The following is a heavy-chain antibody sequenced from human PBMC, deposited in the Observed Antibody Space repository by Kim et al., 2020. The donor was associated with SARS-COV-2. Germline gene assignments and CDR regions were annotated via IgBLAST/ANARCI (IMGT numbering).Heavy chain of an antibody. V-gene: IGHV1-2*04. CDR1: GYTFTGYY. CDR2: INPNSGGT. J-gene: IGHJ6*02. CDR3: ARDRLAAAGTRYYYYGMDV. Sequence: ASVKVSCKASGYTFTGYYMHWVRQAPGQGLEWMGWINPNSGGTNYAQKFQGWVTMTRDTSISTAYMELSRLRSDDTAVYYCARDRLAAAGTRYYYYGMDVWGQGTTVTVSS. D-gene: IGHD6-13*01.